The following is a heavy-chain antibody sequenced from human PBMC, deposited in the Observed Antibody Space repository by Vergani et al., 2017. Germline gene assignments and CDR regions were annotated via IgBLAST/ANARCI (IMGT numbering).Heavy chain of an antibody. D-gene: IGHD2/OR15-2a*01. Sequence: QVQLVESGGGVVQPGRSLRLSCAASGFRFSSYGMNWVRQAPGKGLEWVAVIWYDGSNKYYADSVKGRFTISRDNSQNTVNLQMNSLRVDDTAVYYCAKDSGGCNSISCSYYMDVWGKGTTVTV. CDR3: AKDSGGCNSISCSYYMDV. CDR1: GFRFSSYG. CDR2: IWYDGSNK. J-gene: IGHJ6*03. V-gene: IGHV3-33*06.